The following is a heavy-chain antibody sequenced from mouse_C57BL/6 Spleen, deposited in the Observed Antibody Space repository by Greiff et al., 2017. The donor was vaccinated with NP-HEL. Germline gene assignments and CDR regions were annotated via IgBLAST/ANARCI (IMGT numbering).Heavy chain of an antibody. CDR3: ARRLYYDYDRTYAMDY. D-gene: IGHD2-4*01. CDR2: INPNNGGT. Sequence: EVQLQQSGPELVKPGASVKISCKASGYTFTDYYMNWVKQSHGKSLEWIGDINPNNGGTSYNQKFKGKATLTVDKSSSTDYMELRSLTSEDSAVYYCARRLYYDYDRTYAMDYWGQGTSVTVSS. V-gene: IGHV1-26*01. J-gene: IGHJ4*01. CDR1: GYTFTDYY.